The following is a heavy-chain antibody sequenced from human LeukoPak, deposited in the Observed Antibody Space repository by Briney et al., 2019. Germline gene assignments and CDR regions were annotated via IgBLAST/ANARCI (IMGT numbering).Heavy chain of an antibody. CDR2: MYASGST. J-gene: IGHJ5*02. Sequence: SQTLSPTCTVSGGSISSGPYYWSWIRQPAGKGLEWIGRMYASGSTNYNPSLKSRVTISVDTSKNQFSLKLSSVTAADTAVYYCARGVGSTSSNWFDPWGQGTLVTVSS. CDR1: GGSISSGPYY. CDR3: ARGVGSTSSNWFDP. D-gene: IGHD2-2*01. V-gene: IGHV4-61*02.